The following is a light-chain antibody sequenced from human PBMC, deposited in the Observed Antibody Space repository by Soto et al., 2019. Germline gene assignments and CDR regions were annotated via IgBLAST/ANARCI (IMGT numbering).Light chain of an antibody. CDR2: GAS. Sequence: ILLTQSPGTLSLSPGERATLSCRASQSVSSSFVAWYQQKPGQAPRLLIYGASSRATGIPDRCSGRGSGTDFTLTISRLEPEDVAVYYCQQYGSSRWTFGQGTKVDNK. CDR3: QQYGSSRWT. J-gene: IGKJ1*01. V-gene: IGKV3-20*01. CDR1: QSVSSSF.